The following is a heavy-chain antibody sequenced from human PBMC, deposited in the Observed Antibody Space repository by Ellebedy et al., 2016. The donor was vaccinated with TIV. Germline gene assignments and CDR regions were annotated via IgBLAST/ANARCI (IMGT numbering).Heavy chain of an antibody. D-gene: IGHD3-9*01. CDR3: ARRYFDLTGNYFLLEY. Sequence: AASVKVSCKASGYTFTSHDINWVRQATGQGLEWMGWMNPNSGNTNYAQKFQGRVTMTRDTSINTAYMELSSLRSDDTAVYYCARRYFDLTGNYFLLEYWGQGTLVTVSS. J-gene: IGHJ4*02. CDR2: MNPNSGNT. V-gene: IGHV1-8*01. CDR1: GYTFTSHD.